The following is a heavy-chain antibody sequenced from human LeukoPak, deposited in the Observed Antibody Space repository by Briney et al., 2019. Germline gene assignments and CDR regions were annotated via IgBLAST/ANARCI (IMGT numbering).Heavy chain of an antibody. J-gene: IGHJ4*02. CDR2: IYPGDSDT. Sequence: GEALKISCKGSGYSFISYWIGWLGQLPRKGLEWMGVIYPGDSDTRYSSSFQGQVTISADKAISTAYLQWSSLKASDTAMYYCARTHSSSWSGFDSWGQGTLVTVSS. D-gene: IGHD6-13*01. CDR1: GYSFISYW. V-gene: IGHV5-51*01. CDR3: ARTHSSSWSGFDS.